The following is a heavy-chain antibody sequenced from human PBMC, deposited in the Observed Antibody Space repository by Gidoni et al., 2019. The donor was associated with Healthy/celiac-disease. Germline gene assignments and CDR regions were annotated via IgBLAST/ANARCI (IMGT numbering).Heavy chain of an antibody. CDR1: GITFSRYA. D-gene: IGHD6-19*01. V-gene: IGHV3-23*01. CDR2: CSGSGGST. J-gene: IGHJ4*02. Sequence: EVQLLEWGGGLVQPGGALRRSCVASGITFSRYAIRWVRQAPGKGLEWVSACSGSGGSTYYADSLKGRFTISRDNSKNTLYLQMNSLRAQDTAVYYCAKAIFVGGYSRGWYSPFDYWGQGTLVTVSS. CDR3: AKAIFVGGYSRGWYSPFDY.